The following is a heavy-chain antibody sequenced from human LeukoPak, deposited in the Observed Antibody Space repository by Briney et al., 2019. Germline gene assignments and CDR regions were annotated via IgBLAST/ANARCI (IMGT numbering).Heavy chain of an antibody. V-gene: IGHV1-46*01. CDR1: GYTFTSYY. CDR2: INPSGGST. D-gene: IGHD3-3*01. J-gene: IGHJ5*02. Sequence: ASVKVSCKASGYTFTSYYMHWVRQASGQGLEWMGIINPSGGSTNYAQKFQGRVTMTRDTSTSTVYMELSSLRSEDTAVYYCARGWDGYDFWSGYFDPWGQGTLVTVSS. CDR3: ARGWDGYDFWSGYFDP.